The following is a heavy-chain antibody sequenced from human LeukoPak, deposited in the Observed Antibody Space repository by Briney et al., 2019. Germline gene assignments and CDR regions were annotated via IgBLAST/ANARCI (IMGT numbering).Heavy chain of an antibody. D-gene: IGHD1-26*01. V-gene: IGHV3-20*01. CDR1: GFTFDDYG. Sequence: PGGSLRLSCAASGFTFDDYGINWVRQAPGKGLEWVSGINWNGDSTGYADSVKGRFTIFRDNAKNSLYLQMNSLRAEDTALYHCARRATLYYGMDVWGQGTTVTVSS. CDR3: ARRATLYYGMDV. J-gene: IGHJ6*02. CDR2: INWNGDST.